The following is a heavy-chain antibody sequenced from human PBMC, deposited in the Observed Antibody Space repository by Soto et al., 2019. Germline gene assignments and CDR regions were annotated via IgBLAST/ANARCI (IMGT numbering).Heavy chain of an antibody. J-gene: IGHJ6*03. Sequence: GGSLRLSCAASGFTFSSYGMHWVRQAPGKGLEWVAVIWYDGSNKYYADSVKGRFTISRDNSKNTLYLQMNSLRAEDTAVYYCARVPYYDFWSGYPKDYYYYYMDVWGKGTTVTVSS. CDR3: ARVPYYDFWSGYPKDYYYYYMDV. CDR1: GFTFSSYG. V-gene: IGHV3-33*01. CDR2: IWYDGSNK. D-gene: IGHD3-3*01.